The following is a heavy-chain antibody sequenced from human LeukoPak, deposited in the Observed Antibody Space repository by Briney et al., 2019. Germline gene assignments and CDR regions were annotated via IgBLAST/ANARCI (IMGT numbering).Heavy chain of an antibody. CDR2: ISSSSSTI. Sequence: GGPLRLSCAASGFTFSSYSMNWVRQAPGKGLEWVSYISSSSSTIYYADSVKGRFTISRDNAKNSLYPQMNSLRAEDTAVYYCARVYSNYALDYWGQGTLVTVSS. V-gene: IGHV3-48*04. J-gene: IGHJ4*02. CDR1: GFTFSSYS. CDR3: ARVYSNYALDY. D-gene: IGHD4-11*01.